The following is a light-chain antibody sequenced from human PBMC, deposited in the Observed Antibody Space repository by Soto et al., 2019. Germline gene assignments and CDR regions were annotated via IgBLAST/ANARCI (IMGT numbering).Light chain of an antibody. V-gene: IGLV7-43*01. CDR3: LLYCGGAQRV. Sequence: QAVVTQEPSLTVSPGGTVTLTCASSTGAVTSDFFPNWFQQRPGQPPRALIYGTNNKHSWTPARFSGSLLRGKAALTLSGVQPEDEAEYFCLLYCGGAQRVFGTGTKVTVL. J-gene: IGLJ1*01. CDR2: GTN. CDR1: TGAVTSDFF.